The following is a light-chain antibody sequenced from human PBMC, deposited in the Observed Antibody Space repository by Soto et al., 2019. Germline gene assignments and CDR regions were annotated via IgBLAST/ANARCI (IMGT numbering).Light chain of an antibody. CDR2: DVS. Sequence: QSVLTQPRSVSGSLGQSVTISCTGTSSDVGGYNYVSWYQQHPGKAPKLMIYDVSKRPSGVPDRFSGSKSGNTASLTNSGLQGEDEADYYCCSYAGSYTWVFGGGTKLTVL. CDR1: SSDVGGYNY. CDR3: CSYAGSYTWV. V-gene: IGLV2-11*01. J-gene: IGLJ3*02.